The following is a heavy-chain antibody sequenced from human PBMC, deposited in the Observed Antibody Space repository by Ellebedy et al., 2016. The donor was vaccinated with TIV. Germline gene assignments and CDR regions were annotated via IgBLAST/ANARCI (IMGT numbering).Heavy chain of an antibody. V-gene: IGHV3-23*01. CDR1: GFTFSSYA. Sequence: GESLKISXAASGFTFSSYAMSWVRQAPGKGLEWVSAISGSGSDTYYADSVKGRFIISRDNSKNTLYLQMNSLRAEDTAVYYCAKGGGWLDFDYWGQGTLVTVSS. J-gene: IGHJ4*02. CDR2: ISGSGSDT. CDR3: AKGGGWLDFDY. D-gene: IGHD6-19*01.